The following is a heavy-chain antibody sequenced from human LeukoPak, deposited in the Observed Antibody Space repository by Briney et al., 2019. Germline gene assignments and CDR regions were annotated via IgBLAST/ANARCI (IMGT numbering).Heavy chain of an antibody. D-gene: IGHD3-22*01. CDR2: IYYSGST. J-gene: IGHJ4*02. CDR1: GGSISSSSYY. Sequence: SETLSLTCTVSGGSISSSSYYWGWIRQPPGKGLEWIGSIYYSGSTYYNPSLKSRVTISVDTSKNQFSLKLSSVTAADTAVHYCARERGDRYDSSGYLDYWGQGTLVTVSS. V-gene: IGHV4-39*07. CDR3: ARERGDRYDSSGYLDY.